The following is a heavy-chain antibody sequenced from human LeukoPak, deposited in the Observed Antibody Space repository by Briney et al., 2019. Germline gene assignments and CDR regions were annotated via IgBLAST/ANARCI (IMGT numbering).Heavy chain of an antibody. CDR2: INHSGST. CDR1: GGSFSGYY. V-gene: IGHV4-34*01. CDR3: ARGRQQLLQDY. Sequence: SETLSLTCAIYGGSFSGYYWSWIRQPPGKGLEWIGEINHSGSTNYNPSLKSRVTISVDTSKNQFSLKLSSVTAADTAVYYCARGRQQLLQDYWGQGTLVTVSS. J-gene: IGHJ4*02. D-gene: IGHD6-13*01.